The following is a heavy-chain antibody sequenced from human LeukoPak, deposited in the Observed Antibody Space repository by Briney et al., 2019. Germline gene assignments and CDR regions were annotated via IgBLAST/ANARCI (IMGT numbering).Heavy chain of an antibody. J-gene: IGHJ6*02. V-gene: IGHV3-21*01. CDR3: ARDLGRDYDIPGMDV. D-gene: IGHD3-9*01. CDR2: IRSSSSYI. CDR1: GFTFSSYS. Sequence: PGGSLRLSCAASGFTFSSYSMNWVRQTPGKGLEWVSSIRSSSSYIYYADSVKGRFTIAIDNAKNSMYLQMNSLRAEDTAVYYCARDLGRDYDIPGMDVWGQGTTVTVSS.